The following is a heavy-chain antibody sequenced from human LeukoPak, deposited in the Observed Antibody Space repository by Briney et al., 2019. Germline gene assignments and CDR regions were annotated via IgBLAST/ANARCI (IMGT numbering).Heavy chain of an antibody. CDR3: ARVAGRGMVARIPFDY. Sequence: GASVKVSCKASGYTFTSYGISWVRQAPGQGLEWMGWISAYNGNTNYAQKLQGRVTMTTDTSTSTAYMELRSLRSDDTAVYYCARVAGRGMVARIPFDYWGQGTLVTVSS. CDR2: ISAYNGNT. D-gene: IGHD1-26*01. V-gene: IGHV1-18*01. J-gene: IGHJ4*02. CDR1: GYTFTSYG.